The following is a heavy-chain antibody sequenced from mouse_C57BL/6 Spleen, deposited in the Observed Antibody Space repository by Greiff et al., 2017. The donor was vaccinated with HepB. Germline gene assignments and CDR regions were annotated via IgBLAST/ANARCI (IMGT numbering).Heavy chain of an antibody. J-gene: IGHJ3*01. CDR3: ARDGNYEFAY. CDR1: GYTFTSYW. CDR2: IDPSDSYT. V-gene: IGHV1-59*01. D-gene: IGHD2-1*01. Sequence: VKLQQPGAELVRPGTSVKLSCKASGYTFTSYWMHWVKQRPGQGLEWIGVIDPSDSYTNYNQKFKGKATLTVDTSSSTAYMQLSSLTSEDSAVYYCARDGNYEFAYWGPGTLVTVSA.